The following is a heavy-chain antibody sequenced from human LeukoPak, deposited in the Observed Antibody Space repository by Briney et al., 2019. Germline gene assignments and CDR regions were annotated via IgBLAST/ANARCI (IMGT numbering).Heavy chain of an antibody. D-gene: IGHD3-10*01. CDR2: IRSKANSYAT. J-gene: IGHJ4*02. Sequence: PGGSLRLFCAASGFTFSGSAMHWVRQASGKGLEWVGRIRSKANSYATAYAASVKGRFTISRDDSKNTAYLQMNSLKTEDKAVYYCTRNIWFGAPFDYWGQGTLVTVSS. V-gene: IGHV3-73*01. CDR3: TRNIWFGAPFDY. CDR1: GFTFSGSA.